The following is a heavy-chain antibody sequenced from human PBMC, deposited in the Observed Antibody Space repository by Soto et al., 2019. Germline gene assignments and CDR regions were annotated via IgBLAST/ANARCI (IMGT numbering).Heavy chain of an antibody. CDR1: GFTVSSNY. V-gene: IGHV3-53*04. J-gene: IGHJ3*02. CDR2: IYSGGST. CDR3: ARDSLYIVATGMAAFDI. Sequence: EVQLVESGGGLVQPGGSLRLSCAASGFTVSSNYMSWVRQAPGKGLEWVSVIYSGGSTYYADSVKGRFTISRHNSKNTLYLQMNSLRAEDTAVYYCARDSLYIVATGMAAFDIWGQGTMVTVSS. D-gene: IGHD5-12*01.